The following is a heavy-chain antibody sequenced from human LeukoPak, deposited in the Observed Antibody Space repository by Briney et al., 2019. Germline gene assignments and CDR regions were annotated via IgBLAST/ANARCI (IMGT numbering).Heavy chain of an antibody. CDR2: ISSGDTYI. CDR1: GFSFSSYS. J-gene: IGHJ4*02. V-gene: IGHV3-21*01. CDR3: AREGHSGYDY. D-gene: IGHD5-12*01. Sequence: GGSLRLSCAASGFSFSSYSVNWVRQAPGKGLEWVSSISSGDTYIYYTDSVKGRFTIFRDNAKNSLYLQMNSLRVDDTAVYYCAREGHSGYDYWGQGTLVTVSS.